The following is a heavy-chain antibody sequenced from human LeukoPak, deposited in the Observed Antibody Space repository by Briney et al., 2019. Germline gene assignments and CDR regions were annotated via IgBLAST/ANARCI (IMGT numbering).Heavy chain of an antibody. CDR1: GCPFSSYA. J-gene: IGHJ4*02. CDR2: ISGSGGST. V-gene: IGHV3-23*01. Sequence: WGSLRLSCAASGCPFSSYAMSWVRPAPGKGLEWVSAISGSGGSTYYADPEKGRFTISRDNSKNTLYLQMNSLRAEDTAVYYCAKDRGYSSDYWGQGTLVTVSS. D-gene: IGHD5-18*01. CDR3: AKDRGYSSDY.